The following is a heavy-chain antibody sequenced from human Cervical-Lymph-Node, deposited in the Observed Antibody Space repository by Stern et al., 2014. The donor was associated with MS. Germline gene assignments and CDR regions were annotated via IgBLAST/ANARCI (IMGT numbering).Heavy chain of an antibody. J-gene: IGHJ3*02. D-gene: IGHD3-22*01. V-gene: IGHV4-61*08. Sequence: QLHLQESAPGLVKPSETLSLTCTVSGGSVSNGGYYWSWIRQPPGKGLEWIGHIFYSGNPREHPSLQSRVAVSVDTSKNQFSLKLSSVTAADTAVYYCARFSYHYDSSGLLGQAFDIWGQGTMVTVSS. CDR3: ARFSYHYDSSGLLGQAFDI. CDR1: GGSVSNGGYY. CDR2: IFYSGNP.